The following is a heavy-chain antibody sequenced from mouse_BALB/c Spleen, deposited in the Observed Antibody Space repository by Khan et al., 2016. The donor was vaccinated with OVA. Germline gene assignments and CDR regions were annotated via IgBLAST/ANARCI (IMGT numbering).Heavy chain of an antibody. CDR3: ARSRTISTVVITGFDY. CDR2: IKYSGIT. CDR1: GYSITSDFA. V-gene: IGHV3-2*02. Sequence: EVQLQESGPGLVKPSQSLSLTCTVTGYSITSDFAWNWIRQFPGNKLEWMGYIKYSGITSYNPSLKSRFSITRNTSKNQFFLQLSSVTTEATATSDCARSRTISTVVITGFDYWVQGTTLTVSS. J-gene: IGHJ2*01. D-gene: IGHD1-1*01.